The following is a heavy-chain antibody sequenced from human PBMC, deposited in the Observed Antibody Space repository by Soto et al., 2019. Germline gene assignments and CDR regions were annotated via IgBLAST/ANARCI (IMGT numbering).Heavy chain of an antibody. CDR3: ECTLPYGDYYDY. J-gene: IGHJ4*02. CDR1: GGSISSSSYY. V-gene: IGHV4-39*01. Sequence: SETLSLTCTVSGGSISSSSYYWGWIRQPPGKGLEWIGSIYYSGSTYYNPSLKSRVTISVDTSKNQFSLKLSSVTAADTAVYYSECTLPYGDYYDYWGQGTLVTVSS. CDR2: IYYSGST. D-gene: IGHD4-17*01.